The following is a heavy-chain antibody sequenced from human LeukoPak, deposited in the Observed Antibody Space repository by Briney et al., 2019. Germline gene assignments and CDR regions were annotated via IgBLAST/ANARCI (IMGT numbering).Heavy chain of an antibody. D-gene: IGHD5-24*01. J-gene: IGHJ5*02. V-gene: IGHV3-33*06. Sequence: GSLRLSCAASGFTFSSYGMHWVRQAPGKGLEWVALIWYDGTNKYYADSVKGRFTISRDNFKNTLYLQMNSLRVEDTAVYYCAKPPDGYNSGAFGHWGQGTLVTVSS. CDR2: IWYDGTNK. CDR1: GFTFSSYG. CDR3: AKPPDGYNSGAFGH.